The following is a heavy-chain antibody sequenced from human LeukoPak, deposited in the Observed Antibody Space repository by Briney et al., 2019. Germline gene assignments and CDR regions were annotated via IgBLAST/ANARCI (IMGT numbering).Heavy chain of an antibody. V-gene: IGHV3-64*01. Sequence: GGSLRLSCSASGFAFGNFEMNWVRQAPGKGLEDVSAISSNGGSTYYANSVKGRFTISRDNSKNTLYLQMGSLRAEDMAVYYCARALDTAMVTVFGYWGQGTLVTVSS. CDR1: GFAFGNFE. J-gene: IGHJ4*02. D-gene: IGHD5-18*01. CDR2: ISSNGGST. CDR3: ARALDTAMVTVFGY.